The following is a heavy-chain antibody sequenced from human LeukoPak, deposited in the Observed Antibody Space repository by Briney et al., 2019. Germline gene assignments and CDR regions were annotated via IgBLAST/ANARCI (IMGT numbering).Heavy chain of an antibody. CDR3: ARDRGSTEFDY. D-gene: IGHD1-26*01. J-gene: IGHJ4*02. Sequence: ASVKVSCKASGYTFTSYQMHWVRQAPGQGLEWMGMINPSGGHTTYAQKFQGRVTMTRDMSTSTVDMELSSLRSEDTAVYYCARDRGSTEFDYWGQGTLFTVSS. CDR1: GYTFTSYQ. V-gene: IGHV1-46*01. CDR2: INPSGGHT.